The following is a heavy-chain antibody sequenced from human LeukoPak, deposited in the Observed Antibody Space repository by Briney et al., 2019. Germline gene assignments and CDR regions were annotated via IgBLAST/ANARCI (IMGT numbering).Heavy chain of an antibody. CDR3: ARLYCSGGSCYPGQFDY. CDR1: GFTFSSYW. Sequence: SLRLSCAASGFTFSSYWMSWVRQAPGKGLEWVANIKQDGSEKYYVDSVKGRFTISRDNAKNSLYLQMNSLRAEDTAVYYCARLYCSGGSCYPGQFDYWGQGTLVSVSS. J-gene: IGHJ4*02. D-gene: IGHD2-15*01. CDR2: IKQDGSEK. V-gene: IGHV3-7*01.